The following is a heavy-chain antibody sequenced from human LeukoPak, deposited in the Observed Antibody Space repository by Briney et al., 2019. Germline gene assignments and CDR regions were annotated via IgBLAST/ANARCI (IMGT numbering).Heavy chain of an antibody. V-gene: IGHV4-59*01. J-gene: IGHJ4*02. D-gene: IGHD3-22*01. Sequence: SETLSLTCTVSGGSISSYYWSWIRQPPGKGLEWIGYIYYSGSTNYNPSLKSRVTISVDTSKNQFSLKLSSVTAADTAVYYCARSGPTYYYDSSGYTFDYWGQGTLVTVSS. CDR3: ARSGPTYYYDSSGYTFDY. CDR1: GGSISSYY. CDR2: IYYSGST.